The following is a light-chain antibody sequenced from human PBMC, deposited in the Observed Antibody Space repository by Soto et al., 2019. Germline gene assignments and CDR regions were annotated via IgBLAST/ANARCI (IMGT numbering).Light chain of an antibody. J-gene: IGLJ2*01. CDR2: WNN. Sequence: QSVLTQPPSTSGTPGQRVTISCSGSSSNIGSNSVSWFQQLPGTAPKLLIYWNNHRPSGVPDRFSGSTSGTSASLAISGLRSEDEADYYCMTWDDSLRGVVFGGGTKVTVL. CDR1: SSNIGSNS. V-gene: IGLV1-47*01. CDR3: MTWDDSLRGVV.